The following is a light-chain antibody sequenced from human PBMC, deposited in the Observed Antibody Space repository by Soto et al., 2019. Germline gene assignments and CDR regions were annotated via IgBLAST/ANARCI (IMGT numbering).Light chain of an antibody. CDR2: GTS. J-gene: IGKJ1*01. Sequence: EIVMTQSPATLSVSLGERATLSCRATQSVSINLAWYQQKPGQAPRLLIYGTSTRATGIPARFSGSGSGSGTEFTLTISSLQSEDFAVYYCQQYNNWPRTFGQGTKLEIK. CDR3: QQYNNWPRT. V-gene: IGKV3-15*01. CDR1: QSVSIN.